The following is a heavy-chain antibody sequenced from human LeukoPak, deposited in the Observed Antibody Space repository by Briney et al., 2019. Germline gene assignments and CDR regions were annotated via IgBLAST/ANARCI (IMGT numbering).Heavy chain of an antibody. Sequence: ASVKVSCKASGYTFTGYYMHWVRQAPGQGLEWMGWINPNSGGTNYAQKFQGWVTMTRDTSISTAYMELSRLRSDGTAVYYCARGAWDYYYYGMDVWGQGTTVTVSS. J-gene: IGHJ6*02. CDR2: INPNSGGT. D-gene: IGHD7-27*01. V-gene: IGHV1-2*04. CDR3: ARGAWDYYYYGMDV. CDR1: GYTFTGYY.